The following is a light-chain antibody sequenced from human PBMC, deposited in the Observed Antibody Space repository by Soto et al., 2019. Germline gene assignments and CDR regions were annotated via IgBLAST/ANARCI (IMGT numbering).Light chain of an antibody. V-gene: IGKV3-11*01. CDR2: DAS. Sequence: EIVLTQSPATLSLSPGERATLSCRASQSVSSYLAWYQQKPGQAPRLLIYDASNRATGVPARFSGGGSGTDFTLPTSSLEPDDFAVYYCQQRFNWPRFTFGQGTKLEIK. J-gene: IGKJ2*01. CDR1: QSVSSY. CDR3: QQRFNWPRFT.